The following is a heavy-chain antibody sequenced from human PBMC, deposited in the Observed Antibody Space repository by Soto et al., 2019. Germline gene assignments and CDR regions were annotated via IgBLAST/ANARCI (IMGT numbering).Heavy chain of an antibody. J-gene: IGHJ5*02. CDR2: VNPKSGNT. V-gene: IGHV1-8*01. Sequence: QVQLVQSGAEVKKPGASVKVSCKASGYSFSTYDINWVRQAAGQELEWMGWVNPKSGNTDYAQRFRGRVTMTSNTSISTAYMELSALTPEDTAVYYCARPYCDSTSCYTDWFDPWGQGTLVTVSS. CDR1: GYSFSTYD. CDR3: ARPYCDSTSCYTDWFDP. D-gene: IGHD2-2*02.